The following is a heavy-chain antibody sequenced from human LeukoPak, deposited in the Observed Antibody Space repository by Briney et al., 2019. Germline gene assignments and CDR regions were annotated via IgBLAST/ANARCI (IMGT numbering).Heavy chain of an antibody. CDR1: GFTFSAFW. J-gene: IGHJ4*02. CDR3: ARGLVHDTSGYYSDY. V-gene: IGHV3-74*01. Sequence: GRSLRLSCAASGFTFSAFWMHWVRQAPGKGLVWVSRINSDGSSTTYADSVKGRFTVSRDNAKNTLYLQMDSLRAEDSAVYYCARGLVHDTSGYYSDYWGQGILVTVSS. CDR2: INSDGSST. D-gene: IGHD3-22*01.